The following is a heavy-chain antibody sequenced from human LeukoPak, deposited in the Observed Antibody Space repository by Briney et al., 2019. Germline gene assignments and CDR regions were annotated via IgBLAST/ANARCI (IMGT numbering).Heavy chain of an antibody. J-gene: IGHJ3*02. CDR1: GFTFSDYY. V-gene: IGHV3-64*01. CDR2: IDSSGVST. D-gene: IGHD3-22*01. CDR3: AREGHSSGHCGTFDI. Sequence: GGSLRLSCAASGFTFSDYYMSWIRQGPGKGLEYVAGIDSSGVSTHYAKSLEDRFTISRDNSKNTLYLQIGSLRVEDMAVYYCAREGHSSGHCGTFDIWGQGTTVTVSS.